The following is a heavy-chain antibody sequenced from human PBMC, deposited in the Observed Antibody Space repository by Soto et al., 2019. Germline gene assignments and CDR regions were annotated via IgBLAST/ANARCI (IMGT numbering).Heavy chain of an antibody. CDR1: GFTFSSYG. CDR3: ARGSKGSGSYYNPGY. Sequence: PGGSLRLSCAASGFTFSSYGRHWVRQAPGKGLEWVAVIWYDGSNKYYADSVKGRFTISRDNSKNTLYLQMNSLRAEDTAVYYCARGSKGSGSYYNPGYWGQGTLVTVSS. CDR2: IWYDGSNK. D-gene: IGHD3-10*01. J-gene: IGHJ4*02. V-gene: IGHV3-33*01.